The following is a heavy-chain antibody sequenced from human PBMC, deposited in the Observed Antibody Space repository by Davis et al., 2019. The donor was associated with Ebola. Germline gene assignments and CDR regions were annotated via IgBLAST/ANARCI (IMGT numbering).Heavy chain of an antibody. J-gene: IGHJ6*02. CDR1: RFTFSSYA. D-gene: IGHD2-21*02. CDR2: ISSSSSTI. V-gene: IGHV3-48*01. CDR3: ASSGDYDYYYGMDV. Sequence: GESLKISCAASRFTFSSYAMNWVRQAPGKGLEWVSYISSSSSTIYYADSVKGRFTISRDNAKNSLYLQMNSLRAEDTAVYYCASSGDYDYYYGMDVWGQGTTVTVSS.